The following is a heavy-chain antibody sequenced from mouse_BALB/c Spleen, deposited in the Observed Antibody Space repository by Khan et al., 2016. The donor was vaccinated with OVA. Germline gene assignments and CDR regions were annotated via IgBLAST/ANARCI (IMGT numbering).Heavy chain of an antibody. J-gene: IGHJ3*01. Sequence: QVQLKQSGPGLVQPSQSLSITCTVSGFSLTTYGVHWVRQSPGKGLEGLGLIWRGGNTDYNEAFISRLSITKDNYKSQVFFKMNSLQADDTAMYYCARNAYMYDLTYWGQGTLVTVSA. CDR3: ARNAYMYDLTY. D-gene: IGHD2-14*01. CDR2: IWRGGNT. CDR1: GFSLTTYG. V-gene: IGHV2-2*01.